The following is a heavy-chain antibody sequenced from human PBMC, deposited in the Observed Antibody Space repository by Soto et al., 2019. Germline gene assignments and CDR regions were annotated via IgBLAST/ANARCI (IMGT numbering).Heavy chain of an antibody. J-gene: IGHJ5*02. CDR2: MSNSGST. Sequence: QVQLQESGPGLVKPSETLSLTCNVSGASISSHSWSWIRQSPGKGLEWIGYMSNSGSTSSNHSLKSRVTISIESSRNPFSLALRSVPTAYCAVYCCERIAISRWNQVSYLDPWCQGTLVTLSS. V-gene: IGHV4-59*11. D-gene: IGHD6-19*01. CDR3: ERIAISRWNQVSYLDP. CDR1: GASISSHS.